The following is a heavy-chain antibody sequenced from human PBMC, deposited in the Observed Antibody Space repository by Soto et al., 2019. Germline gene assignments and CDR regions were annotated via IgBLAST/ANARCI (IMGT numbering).Heavy chain of an antibody. D-gene: IGHD3-22*01. Sequence: PGGSLRLSCAASGFSFSNHWMSWVRQAPGKGLEWVANLKPDGSQKWYVDSVKGRFAISRDNSKNSLFLQMNSLRADDTAVYYCANGRYYYDSSAYFAYWGQGTLVTVSS. J-gene: IGHJ4*02. CDR3: ANGRYYYDSSAYFAY. V-gene: IGHV3-7*02. CDR2: LKPDGSQK. CDR1: GFSFSNHW.